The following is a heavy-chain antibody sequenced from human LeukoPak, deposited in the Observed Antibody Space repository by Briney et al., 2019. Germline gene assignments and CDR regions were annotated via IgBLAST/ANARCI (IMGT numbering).Heavy chain of an antibody. CDR3: AKDPYGDYDPDGYYFDY. CDR2: IKSDGST. CDR1: GFTFSSYW. J-gene: IGHJ4*02. Sequence: GGSLRLSCAASGFTFSSYWMHWVRQTPGKGLMWVARIKSDGSTIYADSVQGRFIISRDNAKNMVYLQMNSLRAEDTAVYYCAKDPYGDYDPDGYYFDYWGQGTLVTVSS. V-gene: IGHV3-74*01. D-gene: IGHD4-17*01.